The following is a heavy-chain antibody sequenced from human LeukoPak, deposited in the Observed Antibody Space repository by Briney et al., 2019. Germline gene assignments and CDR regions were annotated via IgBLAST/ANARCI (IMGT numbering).Heavy chain of an antibody. D-gene: IGHD3-10*01. CDR2: VYGGGNT. Sequence: GGSLRLSCAASGFTVGNNRMSWVRQAPGKGLGWVSTVYGGGNTAYADSVKGRFTISRDTSKNTLLLQMNSLRAEDTAVYFCVRERFGAYVENWGQGALVTVSS. CDR1: GFTVGNNR. CDR3: VRERFGAYVEN. V-gene: IGHV3-53*01. J-gene: IGHJ4*02.